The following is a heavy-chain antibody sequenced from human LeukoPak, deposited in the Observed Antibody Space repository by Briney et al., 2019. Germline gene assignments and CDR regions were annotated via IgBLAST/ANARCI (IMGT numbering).Heavy chain of an antibody. CDR2: ISSSSSTI. J-gene: IGHJ4*02. D-gene: IGHD4-17*01. V-gene: IGHV3-48*02. Sequence: PGGSLRLSCAASGFTFSSYSMNWVCQAPGKGLEWVSYISSSSSTIYYADSVKGRFTISRDNAKNSLYLQMNSLRDEDTAVYYCARATDGDPTGNYFDYWGQGTLVTVSS. CDR1: GFTFSSYS. CDR3: ARATDGDPTGNYFDY.